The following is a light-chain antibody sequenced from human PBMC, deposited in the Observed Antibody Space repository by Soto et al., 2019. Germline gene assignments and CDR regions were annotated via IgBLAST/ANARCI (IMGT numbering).Light chain of an antibody. CDR3: QHYNSYSWT. CDR1: QSISVW. J-gene: IGKJ1*01. V-gene: IGKV1-5*01. CDR2: DAY. Sequence: DIQMTQSPSTLSASVGDRVTITCRTSQSISVWLAWYQQKPGKAPKVLIYDAYRLESGVQSRFSGSGSGTEFTLTINSLQPADFATYYCQHYNSYSWTFGQGTKVDIK.